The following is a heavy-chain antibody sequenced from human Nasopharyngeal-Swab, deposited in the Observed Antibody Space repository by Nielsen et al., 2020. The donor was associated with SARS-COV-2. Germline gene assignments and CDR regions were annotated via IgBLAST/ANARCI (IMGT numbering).Heavy chain of an antibody. CDR2: IYYSGST. CDR1: GGSISSYY. Sequence: SETLSLTCTVSGGSISSYYWSWIRQPPGKGLECIGYIYYSGSTNYNPSLKSRVTISVDTSKNQFSLKLSSVTAADTAVYYCARVNCSGGSCYWGYYYYGMDVWGQGTTVTVSS. CDR3: ARVNCSGGSCYWGYYYYGMDV. V-gene: IGHV4-59*13. J-gene: IGHJ6*02. D-gene: IGHD2-15*01.